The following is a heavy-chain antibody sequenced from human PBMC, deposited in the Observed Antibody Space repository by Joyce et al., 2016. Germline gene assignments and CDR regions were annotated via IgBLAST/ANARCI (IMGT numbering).Heavy chain of an antibody. D-gene: IGHD2-21*02. CDR2: ISGSSRNI. CDR1: GFTFSSYS. V-gene: IGHV3-48*02. CDR3: ARELAVVVTAIPDRYCQH. Sequence: EVQLVESGGGLVQPGGSLRLSCAASGFTFSSYSMNWVRQAPGKGLEWVSYISGSSRNIHYAESVRGRFTISRDNAKNSLYLQMNSLRDEDTAVYYCARELAVVVTAIPDRYCQHWGQGTLVSVSS. J-gene: IGHJ1*01.